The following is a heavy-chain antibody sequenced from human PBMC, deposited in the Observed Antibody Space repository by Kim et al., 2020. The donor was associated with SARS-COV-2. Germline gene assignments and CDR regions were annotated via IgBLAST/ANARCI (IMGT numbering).Heavy chain of an antibody. CDR3: AKDSVGPYSNCRDGFDT. V-gene: IGHV3-23*01. Sequence: VKGRFTISRDNSKNKVYLQMNSLRAEDTAVYYCAKDSVGPYSNCRDGFDTWGQGTMVIVSS. J-gene: IGHJ3*02. D-gene: IGHD6-13*01.